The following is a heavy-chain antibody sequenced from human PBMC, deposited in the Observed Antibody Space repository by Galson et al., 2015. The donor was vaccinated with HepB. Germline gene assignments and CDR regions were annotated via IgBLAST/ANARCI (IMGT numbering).Heavy chain of an antibody. Sequence: SLRLSCAASGFTFSTYAMNWVRQAPGKGLEWVSTISGSGSNTLYADSVKGRFTISGDSSKNTLYLQMSSLRAEDTAVYYCAKGIWEYYDNRVFDSWGQGTLVTVSS. CDR2: ISGSGSNT. V-gene: IGHV3-23*01. CDR3: AKGIWEYYDNRVFDS. CDR1: GFTFSTYA. D-gene: IGHD3-22*01. J-gene: IGHJ4*02.